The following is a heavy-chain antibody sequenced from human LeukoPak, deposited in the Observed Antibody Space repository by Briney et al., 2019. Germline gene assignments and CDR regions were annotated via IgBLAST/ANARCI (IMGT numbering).Heavy chain of an antibody. Sequence: SETLSLTCAVSGGSISSGGYSWSWIRQPPGKGLEWIGYIYHSGTTYYNPSLQSRVTMSVDTSKNQFSLKLSSVTAVDTAVYYCARKENVYYYFDYWGQGTLVTVSS. CDR2: IYHSGTT. CDR1: GGSISSGGYS. J-gene: IGHJ4*02. CDR3: ARKENVYYYFDY. D-gene: IGHD3-10*01. V-gene: IGHV4-30-2*01.